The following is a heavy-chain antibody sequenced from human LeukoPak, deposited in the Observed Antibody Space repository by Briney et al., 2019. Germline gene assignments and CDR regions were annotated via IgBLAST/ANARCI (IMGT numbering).Heavy chain of an antibody. CDR2: SYYSVIT. D-gene: IGHD6-13*01. CDR3: ARVYYSSSYDYWYFDL. Sequence: SETLSLTCSVSGDSITSDYWTWIRQPPGKRLEWIGESYYSVITNYNPSLKSRVTISVDTSKNQFSLKLSSVTAADTAVYYCARVYYSSSYDYWYFDLWGRGTLVTVSS. V-gene: IGHV4-59*01. CDR1: GDSITSDY. J-gene: IGHJ2*01.